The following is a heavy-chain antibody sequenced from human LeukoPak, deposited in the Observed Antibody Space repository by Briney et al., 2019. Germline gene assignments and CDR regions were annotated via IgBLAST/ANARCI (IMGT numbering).Heavy chain of an antibody. CDR3: ARTNCDILTGQEPHFDY. CDR1: GGSISSYY. CDR2: IYYSGST. Sequence: SETLSLTCTVSGGSISSYYWSWIRQPPGKGLEWIGYIYYSGSTNYNPSLKSRVTISVDTSKNQFSLKLSSVTAADTAVYYCARTNCDILTGQEPHFDYWGQGTLVTVSS. D-gene: IGHD3-9*01. V-gene: IGHV4-59*01. J-gene: IGHJ4*02.